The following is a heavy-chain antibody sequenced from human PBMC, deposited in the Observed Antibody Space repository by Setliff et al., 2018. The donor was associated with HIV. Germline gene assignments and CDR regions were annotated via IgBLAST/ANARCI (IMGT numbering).Heavy chain of an antibody. J-gene: IGHJ4*02. V-gene: IGHV3-30*02. D-gene: IGHD2-2*01. CDR2: IRYDGSNK. CDR1: GFTFSSYG. CDR3: ARRGYCSSTTCYYDY. Sequence: GGSLRLSCAASGFTFSSYGMHWVRQAPGKGLEWVAFIRYDGSNKYYADSVKGRFTISRDNSKNTLYLQMNSLRAEDMAVYYCARRGYCSSTTCYYDYWGQGTLVTVSS.